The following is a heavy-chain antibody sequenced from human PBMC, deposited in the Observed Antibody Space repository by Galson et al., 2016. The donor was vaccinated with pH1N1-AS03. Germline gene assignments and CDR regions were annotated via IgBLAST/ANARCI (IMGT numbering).Heavy chain of an antibody. Sequence: SVKVSCKASGGTFSSYVISWVRQAPGQGLEWMGEIISIFGTTNHAQKFQGRVTITADESTSSVYMELSSLRSEDTAVYYCARAQHPDIVGVTGGWFDPWGQGTLVTVSS. J-gene: IGHJ5*02. CDR3: ARAQHPDIVGVTGGWFDP. CDR1: GGTFSSYV. CDR2: IISIFGTT. D-gene: IGHD1-26*01. V-gene: IGHV1-69*13.